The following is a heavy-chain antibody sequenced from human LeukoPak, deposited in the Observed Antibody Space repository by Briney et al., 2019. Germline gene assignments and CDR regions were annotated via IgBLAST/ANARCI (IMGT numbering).Heavy chain of an antibody. CDR3: ATKQWLAPPPDS. CDR1: GLTFRSYG. V-gene: IGHV3-74*01. J-gene: IGHJ4*02. CDR2: INTDGTVT. D-gene: IGHD6-19*01. Sequence: GGSLKLPCEPPGLTFRSYGMLWFRKAPGKGLEGASRINTDGTVTTYADSVKGRFTVSRDNADNTMFLQMNSVRDEDTAVYYCATKQWLAPPPDSWGQGTPVTVSS.